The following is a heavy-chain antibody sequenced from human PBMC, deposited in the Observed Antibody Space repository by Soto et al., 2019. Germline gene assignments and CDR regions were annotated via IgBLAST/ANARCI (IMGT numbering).Heavy chain of an antibody. CDR3: AGGYSSSWYHY. CDR2: IYYSGST. D-gene: IGHD6-13*01. CDR1: GGSISSSSYY. Sequence: ETLSLTCTVSGGSISSSSYYWGWIRQPPGKGLEWIGSIYYSGSTYYNPSLKSRVTISVDTSKNQFSLKLSSVTAADTAVYYCAGGYSSSWYHYWGQGTLVTVSS. J-gene: IGHJ4*02. V-gene: IGHV4-39*01.